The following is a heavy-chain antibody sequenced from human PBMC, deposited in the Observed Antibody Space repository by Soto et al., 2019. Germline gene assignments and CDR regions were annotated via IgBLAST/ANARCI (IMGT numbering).Heavy chain of an antibody. Sequence: GGSLRLSCAASGFTFSSYAMHWVHQAPGKGLEWVAVISYDGSNKYYADSVKGRFTISRDNSKNTLYLQMNSLRAEDTAVYYCARDRDYGGNLDAFDIWGQGTMVTVSS. V-gene: IGHV3-30*04. CDR3: ARDRDYGGNLDAFDI. D-gene: IGHD4-17*01. CDR2: ISYDGSNK. J-gene: IGHJ3*02. CDR1: GFTFSSYA.